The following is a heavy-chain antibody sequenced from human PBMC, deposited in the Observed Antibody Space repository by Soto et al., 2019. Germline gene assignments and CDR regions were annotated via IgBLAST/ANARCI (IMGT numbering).Heavy chain of an antibody. CDR3: ARHHAKYSSSWYGNYGMDV. J-gene: IGHJ6*02. CDR1: GYSFTSYW. D-gene: IGHD6-13*01. Sequence: GESLKISCKGSGYSFTSYWIGWVRQMPGKGLEWMGIIYPGDSDTRYSPSFQGQVTISADKSISTAYLQWSSLKASDTAMYYCARHHAKYSSSWYGNYGMDVWGQGTTVTVSS. CDR2: IYPGDSDT. V-gene: IGHV5-51*01.